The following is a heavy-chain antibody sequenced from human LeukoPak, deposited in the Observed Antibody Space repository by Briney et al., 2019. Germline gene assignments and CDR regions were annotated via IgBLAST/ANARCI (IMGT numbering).Heavy chain of an antibody. D-gene: IGHD6-13*01. CDR3: ARGVYIAAAQYGY. V-gene: IGHV4-4*07. Sequence: PSETLSLTCAVSGRSISDYHWSWIRRPAGKGLEWIGRIYNNRDSNYNPSLKSRVTMSVDTSKNQFSLKLRSVTAADTAVYYCARGVYIAAAQYGYWGQGTLVTVSS. CDR1: GRSISDYH. J-gene: IGHJ4*02. CDR2: IYNNRDS.